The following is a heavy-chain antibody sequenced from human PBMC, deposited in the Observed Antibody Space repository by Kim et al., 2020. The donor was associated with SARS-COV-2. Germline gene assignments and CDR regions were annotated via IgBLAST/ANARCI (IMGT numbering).Heavy chain of an antibody. J-gene: IGHJ4*02. V-gene: IGHV3-48*02. CDR3: AREAAYSWLGG. D-gene: IGHD6-13*01. CDR2: T. Sequence: TYYADSVKGRFSISRDNAKNSLYLQMNSLRDEDTAVYYCAREAAYSWLGGWGQGALVTVSS.